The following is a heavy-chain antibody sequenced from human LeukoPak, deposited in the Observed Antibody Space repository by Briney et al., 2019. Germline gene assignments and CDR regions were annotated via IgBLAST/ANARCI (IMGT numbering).Heavy chain of an antibody. D-gene: IGHD1-26*01. Sequence: TSETLSLTCTVSGASISDYYWSWIRQPPGKGLEWIGYIDYSGSTNYNPSPKSRITISVDMSKNQFSLKLSSVTAADTALYYCAREKTSRSSFVYDYWGREPWSPSPQ. CDR3: AREKTSRSSFVYDY. J-gene: IGHJ4*02. CDR2: IDYSGST. CDR1: GASISDYY. V-gene: IGHV4-59*01.